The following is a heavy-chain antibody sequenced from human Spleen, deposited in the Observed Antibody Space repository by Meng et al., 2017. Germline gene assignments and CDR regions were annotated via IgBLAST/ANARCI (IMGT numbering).Heavy chain of an antibody. J-gene: IGHJ4*02. V-gene: IGHV1-18*01. Sequence: ASVKVSCKASGYTFTTYTMHWVRQAPGQRLEWMGWISTYSGNTNYAQKLQGRVTLTTDTSTTTAYMELRSLRSDDTAVYYCARDRYHGFDSWGQGTLVTVSS. CDR3: ARDRYHGFDS. D-gene: IGHD3-16*02. CDR1: GYTFTTYT. CDR2: ISTYSGNT.